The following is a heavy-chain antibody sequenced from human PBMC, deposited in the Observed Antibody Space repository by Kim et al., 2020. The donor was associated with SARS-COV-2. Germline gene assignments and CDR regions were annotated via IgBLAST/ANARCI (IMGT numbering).Heavy chain of an antibody. V-gene: IGHV1-2*02. J-gene: IGHJ5*02. CDR3: AREEGSGRWFDP. D-gene: IGHD3-10*01. Sequence: NHAKKLQGRVTMTRDTSISTADMELSRLGSDDTAVYYCAREEGSGRWFDPWGQGTLVTVSS.